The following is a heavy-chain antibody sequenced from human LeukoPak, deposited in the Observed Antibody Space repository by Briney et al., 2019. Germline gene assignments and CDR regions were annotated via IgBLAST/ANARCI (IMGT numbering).Heavy chain of an antibody. CDR1: LDSTTSNF. V-gene: IGHV3-53*01. CDR3: ARVNKFRYFVWDY. D-gene: IGHD3-9*01. J-gene: IGHJ4*02. Sequence: PSETLSLTCTVSLDSTTSNFWSWVRQAPGKGLEWVSVIYSGGSTYYADSVKGRFTISRDNSKNTLYLQMNSLRAEDTAVYYCARVNKFRYFVWDYWGQGTLVTVSS. CDR2: IYSGGST.